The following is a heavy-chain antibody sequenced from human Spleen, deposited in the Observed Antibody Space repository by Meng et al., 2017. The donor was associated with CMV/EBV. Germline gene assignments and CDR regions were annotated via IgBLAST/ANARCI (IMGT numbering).Heavy chain of an antibody. CDR1: GFTCSSCG. V-gene: IGHV3-30*02. CDR3: GKGWGGDYYYYDMDV. Sequence: GGSLRLSGTASGFTCSSCGMPWVRQAPGKGREGVAFIRFDGTDKFYADSVKGRFTTSGDRSETTLYLRMTSRRAEDTAVYYCGKGWGGDYYYYDMDVWGQGTTVTVSS. D-gene: IGHD2-21*01. J-gene: IGHJ6*02. CDR2: IRFDGTDK.